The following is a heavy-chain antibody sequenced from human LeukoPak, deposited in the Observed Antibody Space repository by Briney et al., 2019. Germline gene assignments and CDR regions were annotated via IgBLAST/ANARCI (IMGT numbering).Heavy chain of an antibody. D-gene: IGHD3-22*01. V-gene: IGHV1-8*01. Sequence: ASVKVSCXASGYTFTSYDINWVRQATGQGLEWMEWMNPNSGNTGYAQKFQGRVTMTRNTSISTAYMELSSLRSEDTAVYYCAGTYYYDSTLGDDAFDIWGQGTMVTVSS. CDR3: AGTYYYDSTLGDDAFDI. CDR2: MNPNSGNT. CDR1: GYTFTSYD. J-gene: IGHJ3*02.